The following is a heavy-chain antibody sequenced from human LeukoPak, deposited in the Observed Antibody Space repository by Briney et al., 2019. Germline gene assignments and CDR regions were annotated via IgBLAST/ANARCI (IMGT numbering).Heavy chain of an antibody. CDR1: GFTLSSYA. CDR3: ARDAVAVHYFDY. V-gene: IGHV3-30*04. J-gene: IGHJ4*02. D-gene: IGHD6-19*01. CDR2: ISYDGSNK. Sequence: YPGGSLRLSCAASGFTLSSYAMHWVRQAPGKGLEWVAVISYDGSNKYYADSVKGRFTISRDNSKNTLYLQMNSLRAEDTAVYYCARDAVAVHYFDYWGQGTLVTVSS.